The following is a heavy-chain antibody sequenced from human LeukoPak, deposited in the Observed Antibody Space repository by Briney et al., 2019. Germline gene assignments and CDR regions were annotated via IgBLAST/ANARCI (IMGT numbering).Heavy chain of an antibody. CDR2: MNPNSGNT. CDR3: AREVSGSSSWVYGMDV. J-gene: IGHJ6*02. D-gene: IGHD6-13*01. Sequence: ASVKVSCKASGYTFTSYDINWVRQATRQGLEWMGWMNPNSGNTGYAQKFQGRVTMTRNTSISTAYMELSSLRSEDTAVYYCAREVSGSSSWVYGMDVWGQGTTVTVSS. V-gene: IGHV1-8*01. CDR1: GYTFTSYD.